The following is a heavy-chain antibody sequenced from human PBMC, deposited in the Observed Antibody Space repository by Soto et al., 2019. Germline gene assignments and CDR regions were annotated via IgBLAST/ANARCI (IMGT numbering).Heavy chain of an antibody. CDR1: AFTFSSYW. Sequence: GGSLRLSCAASAFTFSSYWMNWVRQAPGKGPVWVSRINSDGSITGYADSVKDRFTISRDNAKNSLYLQMNSLRAEDTALYYCALFPRFLEWLSVPYGMDVWGQGTTVTVSS. V-gene: IGHV3-74*01. J-gene: IGHJ6*02. D-gene: IGHD3-3*01. CDR3: ALFPRFLEWLSVPYGMDV. CDR2: INSDGSIT.